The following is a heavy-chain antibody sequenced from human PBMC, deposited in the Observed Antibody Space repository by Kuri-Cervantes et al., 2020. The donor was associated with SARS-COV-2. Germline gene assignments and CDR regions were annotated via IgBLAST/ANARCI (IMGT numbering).Heavy chain of an antibody. D-gene: IGHD5-24*01. Sequence: GGSLRLSCAASGFTVSSNYMSWVRQAPGKRLEWVANIKHDGTETNYVDSVTGRFTISRDNVKNSLHLQMNSLRAEDTAIYYCARGRWLQANWGQGVLVTVSS. CDR3: ARGRWLQAN. J-gene: IGHJ4*02. V-gene: IGHV3-7*01. CDR1: GFTVSSNY. CDR2: IKHDGTET.